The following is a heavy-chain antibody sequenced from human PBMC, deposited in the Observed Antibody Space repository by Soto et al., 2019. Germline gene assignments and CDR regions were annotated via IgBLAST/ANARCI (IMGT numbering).Heavy chain of an antibody. J-gene: IGHJ4*02. CDR1: GLTFSSYA. V-gene: IGHV3-23*01. CDR2: ISGSGGST. D-gene: IGHD4-17*01. CDR3: AKVDDYGDYGPRGASGY. Sequence: GGYLRLSCAASGLTFSSYAMSWVRQAPGKGLEWVSAISGSGGSTYYADSVKGRFTISRDNSKNTLYLQMNSLRAEDTAVYYCAKVDDYGDYGPRGASGYWGQGTLVTVSP.